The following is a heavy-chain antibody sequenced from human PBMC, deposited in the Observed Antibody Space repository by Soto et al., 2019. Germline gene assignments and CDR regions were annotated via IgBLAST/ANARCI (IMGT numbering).Heavy chain of an antibody. CDR3: ARDRAYSYGSGSYPGY. D-gene: IGHD3-10*01. V-gene: IGHV5-51*01. J-gene: IGHJ4*02. CDR2: IYPADSPT. CDR1: GYNFSSYW. Sequence: GEAQKISGEDSGYNFSSYWSGGVRQKRDKCLEWMGIIYPADSPTRYSPSFQGHVTISADKSISTAYLQWSSLKASDTAMYFCARDRAYSYGSGSYPGYWGQGPLVTVSS.